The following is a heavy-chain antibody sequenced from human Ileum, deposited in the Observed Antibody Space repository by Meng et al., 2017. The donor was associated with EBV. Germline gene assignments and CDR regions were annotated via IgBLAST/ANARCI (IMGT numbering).Heavy chain of an antibody. CDR2: INHSGST. V-gene: IGHV4-34*01. CDR3: ARDHDYGDYASDY. D-gene: IGHD4-17*01. CDR1: GGSFSGYY. Sequence: QVQLQQWGAGLLKPSETLSLTCAVDGGSFSGYYWSWIRQPPGKGLEWIGEINHSGSTNYNPSLKSRVTISVDTSKNQFSLKLSSVTAADTAVYYCARDHDYGDYASDYWGQGTLVTVSS. J-gene: IGHJ4*02.